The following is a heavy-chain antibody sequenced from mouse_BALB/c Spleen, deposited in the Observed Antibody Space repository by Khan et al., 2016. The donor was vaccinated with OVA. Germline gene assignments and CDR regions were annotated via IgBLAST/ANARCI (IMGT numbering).Heavy chain of an antibody. CDR2: IDPFSGDT. D-gene: IGHD2-2*01. J-gene: IGHJ3*01. Sequence: EVQLQESGPELMKPGTSVKISCKASGYSFTTYYIHWVMQSHGKSLEWIGYIDPFSGDTTFNQKFKGKATLTVDKSSSTAYIHLSNLTSEDSAIYYCTRHGYVAWFTYGGQGTLVTVSA. CDR3: TRHGYVAWFTY. CDR1: GYSFTTYY. V-gene: IGHV1S135*01.